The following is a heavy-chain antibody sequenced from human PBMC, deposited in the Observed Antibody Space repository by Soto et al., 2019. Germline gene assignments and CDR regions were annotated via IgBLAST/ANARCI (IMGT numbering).Heavy chain of an antibody. Sequence: QVQLVESGGGVVQPGMSLRLSCAASGFTFNDYRMNWVRQAPGKGLEWVTLISNDGNKKYYADSVKGRFAISRDTSKKTLYLQMNSRRAEDTAVYYCARGVHNDFWSSQQTWYFDPWGRGTLVNVSS. CDR3: ARGVHNDFWSSQQTWYFDP. J-gene: IGHJ2*01. V-gene: IGHV3-30*03. D-gene: IGHD3-3*01. CDR2: ISNDGNKK. CDR1: GFTFNDYR.